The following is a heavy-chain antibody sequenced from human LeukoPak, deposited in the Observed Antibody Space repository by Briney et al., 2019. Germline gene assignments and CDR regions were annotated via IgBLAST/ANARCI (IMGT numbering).Heavy chain of an antibody. CDR1: GYTFTGYY. D-gene: IGHD6-13*01. V-gene: IGHV1-2*02. J-gene: IGHJ6*02. CDR3: AREKAAAGNYYYYGMDV. CDR2: INPNSGGT. Sequence: ASVKVSCKASGYTFTGYYMHWVRQAPGQGLEWMGWINPNSGGTNYAQKFQGRVTMTRDTSISTAYMELSRLRSDDTAVYYCAREKAAAGNYYYYGMDVWGQGTTFTVSS.